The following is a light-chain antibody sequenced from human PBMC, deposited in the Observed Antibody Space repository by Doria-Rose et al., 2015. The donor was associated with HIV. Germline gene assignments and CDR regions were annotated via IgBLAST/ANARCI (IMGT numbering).Light chain of an antibody. Sequence: TQSPGTLSLSPGERATPSCRASQSFSSNYLAWYQQKPGQAHSLLIYDGSTRATGIPDRFSASGSGTDFTLTINRLEPEDFALYYCHQYGTSWTFGQGTKVGI. CDR3: HQYGTSWT. J-gene: IGKJ1*01. V-gene: IGKV3-20*01. CDR2: DGS. CDR1: QSFSSNY.